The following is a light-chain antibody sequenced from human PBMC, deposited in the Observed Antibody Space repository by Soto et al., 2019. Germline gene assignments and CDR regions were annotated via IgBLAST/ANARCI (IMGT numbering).Light chain of an antibody. V-gene: IGKV3-15*01. CDR1: QSVSSK. J-gene: IGKJ2*01. Sequence: EIVMTQSPATLSLSPGERVTLSCRASQSVSSKLAWYQQKPGQAPRLLIYGASIRATDIPARFSGSGSGTEFTLTISRLQSEDFAIFYCQQYSNSPYTFGQGTKLEIK. CDR2: GAS. CDR3: QQYSNSPYT.